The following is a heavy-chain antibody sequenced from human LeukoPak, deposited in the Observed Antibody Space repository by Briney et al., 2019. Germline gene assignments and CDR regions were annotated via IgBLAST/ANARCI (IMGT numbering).Heavy chain of an antibody. Sequence: GGSLRLSCAASGFTFSSYWMSWVRQAPGKGLEWVANIKQEGSEIYYVDSVKGRFTISRDNAKSSLYLQMNSLKAEHTAVYYCAKNAGYSSGWYDFAPSHYYFDYWGQGTLVTVSS. CDR2: IKQEGSEI. D-gene: IGHD6-19*01. J-gene: IGHJ4*02. CDR1: GFTFSSYW. V-gene: IGHV3-7*01. CDR3: AKNAGYSSGWYDFAPSHYYFDY.